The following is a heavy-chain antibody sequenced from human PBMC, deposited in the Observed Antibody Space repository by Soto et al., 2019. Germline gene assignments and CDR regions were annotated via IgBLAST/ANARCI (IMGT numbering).Heavy chain of an antibody. CDR2: IYHTGTT. CDR3: ARVMAAMQNWLDP. CDR1: GGSISSGGYS. Sequence: TSEPLSLTCAVSGGSISSGGYSWSWIRQPPGKGLEWIGFIYHTGTTYYNPSLRSRVTISIDTSKSQFSMKLNSVTAADTAVYYCARVMAAMQNWLDPWGQGTLVTVSA. J-gene: IGHJ5*02. D-gene: IGHD2-2*01. V-gene: IGHV4-30-2*05.